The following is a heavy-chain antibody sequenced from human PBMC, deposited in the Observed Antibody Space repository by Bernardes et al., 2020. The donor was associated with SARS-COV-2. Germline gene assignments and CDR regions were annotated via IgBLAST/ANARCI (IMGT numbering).Heavy chain of an antibody. CDR2: IFYSGNT. Sequence: SETLSLTCTVSGGSISSSEYYWGWIRQPPGKGLEWIGTIFYSGNTYYNPSFKSRVTISIDASKTQFSLKLSSVTATDTAMYYCTIHPLSLTGYPRWGQGTLVTVSS. D-gene: IGHD3-9*01. CDR1: GGSISSSEYY. V-gene: IGHV4-39*01. CDR3: TIHPLSLTGYPR. J-gene: IGHJ4*02.